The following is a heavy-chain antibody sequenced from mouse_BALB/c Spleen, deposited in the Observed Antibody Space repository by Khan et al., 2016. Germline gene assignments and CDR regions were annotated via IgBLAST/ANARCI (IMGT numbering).Heavy chain of an antibody. D-gene: IGHD1-1*01. CDR1: SYSITSDYA. CDR2: ISYSGST. J-gene: IGHJ3*01. CDR3: ATTVVAPRFAY. Sequence: EVQLVESGPGLVKPPQSLSLTCTVTSYSITSDYAWNWIRQFPGNKLEWMGYISYSGSTSYNPSLKSRISITRDTSKNQFFLQLNSVTTEDTATYYCATTVVAPRFAYWGQGTLVTVSA. V-gene: IGHV3-2*02.